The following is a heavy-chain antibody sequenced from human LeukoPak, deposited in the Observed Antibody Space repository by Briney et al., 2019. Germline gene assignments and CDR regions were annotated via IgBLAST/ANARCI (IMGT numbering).Heavy chain of an antibody. CDR2: MSGSGGST. V-gene: IGHV3-23*01. Sequence: PGGSLRLSCALSGFTFSSSAMSWVPHAPGKGLEWVSCMSGSGGSTYHADSVKGRFTISRDNSKNTLYLQMNSLRVEDTAVYYCANGGLWLPTRSDWGQGTLVTVSS. J-gene: IGHJ4*02. CDR1: GFTFSSSA. D-gene: IGHD5-18*01. CDR3: ANGGLWLPTRSD.